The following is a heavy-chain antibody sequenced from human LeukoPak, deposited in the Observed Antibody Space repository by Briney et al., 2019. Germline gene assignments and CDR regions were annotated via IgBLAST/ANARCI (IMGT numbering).Heavy chain of an antibody. D-gene: IGHD3-22*01. V-gene: IGHV3-48*03. Sequence: GGSLRLSCAASGFTFSSYEMSWVRQAPGKGLEWVSYISSSGSTIYYADSVKGRFTISRDNAKNSLYLQMNSLRAEDTAVYYCASSMIVLVIYAFDIWGQGTMVTVSS. CDR2: ISSSGSTI. J-gene: IGHJ3*02. CDR3: ASSMIVLVIYAFDI. CDR1: GFTFSSYE.